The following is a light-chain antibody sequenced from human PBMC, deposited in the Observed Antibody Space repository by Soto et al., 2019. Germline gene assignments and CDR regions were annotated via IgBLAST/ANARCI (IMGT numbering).Light chain of an antibody. CDR3: CSYAGNGAWV. CDR2: EGT. CDR1: SSNVGSYDL. J-gene: IGLJ3*02. Sequence: QSALTQPASVSGSPGQSITISCTGTSSNVGSYDLVSWYQQHPGEAPKLMIYEGTKRPSGVSNRFSGSKSANTASLTISGLQAEDEADFFCCSYAGNGAWVFGGGTQLTVL. V-gene: IGLV2-23*01.